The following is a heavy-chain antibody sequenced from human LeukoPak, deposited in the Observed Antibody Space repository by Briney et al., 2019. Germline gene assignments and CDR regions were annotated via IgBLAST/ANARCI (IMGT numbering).Heavy chain of an antibody. CDR1: GFTFSSYG. J-gene: IGHJ6*02. Sequence: GGSLRLSCAASGFTFSSYGMHWVRQAPGKGLEWVAVISYDGSNKYYADSVKGRFTISRDNSKNTLYLQMNSLRSDDTAVYYCARWRGGSGYYYGMDVWGQGTTVTVSS. CDR3: ARWRGGSGYYYGMDV. V-gene: IGHV3-30*03. D-gene: IGHD3-10*01. CDR2: ISYDGSNK.